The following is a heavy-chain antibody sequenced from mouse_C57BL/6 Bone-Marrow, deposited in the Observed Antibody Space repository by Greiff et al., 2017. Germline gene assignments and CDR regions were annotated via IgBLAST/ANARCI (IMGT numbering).Heavy chain of an antibody. CDR1: GYTFTSYW. CDR3: AGTTVVAVNWYFDV. J-gene: IGHJ1*03. V-gene: IGHV1-55*01. CDR2: IYPGSGST. Sequence: QVQLQQPGAELVKPGASVKMSCKASGYTFTSYWITWVKQRPGQGLEWIGDIYPGSGSTNYNEKFKSKATLTVDTSSSTAYRQLSSLTSEDAAVYYCAGTTVVAVNWYFDVWGTGTTVTVSS. D-gene: IGHD1-1*01.